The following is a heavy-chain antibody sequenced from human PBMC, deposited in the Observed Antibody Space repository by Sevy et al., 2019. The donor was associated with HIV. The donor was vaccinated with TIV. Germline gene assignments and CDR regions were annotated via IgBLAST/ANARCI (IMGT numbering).Heavy chain of an antibody. V-gene: IGHV3-9*01. D-gene: IGHD5-12*01. CDR2: LSRNSGTR. CDR3: VKDTVGGDSGYGLFDF. CDR1: GFTFGDYA. Sequence: GGSLRLSCAASGFTFGDYAMRWVRQAPGKGLEWVSVLSRNSGTRGYADSVKGRFTISRDNARNSTYLQMNSLRAEDTASYYCVKDTVGGDSGYGLFDFWGQGTLVTVSS. J-gene: IGHJ4*02.